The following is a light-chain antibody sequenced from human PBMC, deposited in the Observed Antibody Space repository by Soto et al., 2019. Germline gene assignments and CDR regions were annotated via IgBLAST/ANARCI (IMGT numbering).Light chain of an antibody. J-gene: IGLJ1*01. Sequence: QSVLTQPPSVSGAPGQRVTISCTGSSSNIGAGYDVHWYQQLPGTAPKLLIYGNSNRPSGVPDRFSGSKSGTSASLAITGLQAEDEADYYCSSYRDASIKVFGSGTKV. CDR2: GNS. CDR3: SSYRDASIKV. V-gene: IGLV1-40*01. CDR1: SSNIGAGYD.